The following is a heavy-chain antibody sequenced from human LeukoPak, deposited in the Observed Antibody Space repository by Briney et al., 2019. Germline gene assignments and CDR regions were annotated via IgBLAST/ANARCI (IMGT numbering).Heavy chain of an antibody. CDR2: IIPIFGTA. V-gene: IGHV1-69*05. CDR1: GGTFSSYA. CDR3: ARASLRYSSSWGFDP. J-gene: IGHJ5*02. Sequence: GSSVKVSCKASGGTFSSYAISWVRQPPGQGLEWMGGIIPIFGTANYAQKFEGSVTITTDESTSTGYMELSSLRSEDTAVYYCARASLRYSSSWGFDPWGQGTLVTVSS. D-gene: IGHD6-13*01.